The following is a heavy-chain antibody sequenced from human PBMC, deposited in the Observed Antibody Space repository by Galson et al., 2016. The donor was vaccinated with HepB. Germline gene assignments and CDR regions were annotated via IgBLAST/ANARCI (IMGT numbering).Heavy chain of an antibody. CDR1: GFTFTTHT. V-gene: IGHV3-48*01. CDR2: ISTNGATI. CDR3: AKDHTGSTVGWSDGMDV. Sequence: SLRLSCAASGFTFTTHTMNWVRQAPGKGLESTSYISTNGATIHYADSVKGRFPVSRDNAKNSLYLQLSSLRVEDTAVYYCAKDHTGSTVGWSDGMDVWGQGTRVTASS. D-gene: IGHD1-7*01. J-gene: IGHJ6*02.